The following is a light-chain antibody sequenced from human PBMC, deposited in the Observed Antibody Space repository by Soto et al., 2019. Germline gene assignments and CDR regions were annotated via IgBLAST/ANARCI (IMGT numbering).Light chain of an antibody. CDR1: SSDVGGYNY. Sequence: QSALTQPASVSGSPGQSITISCTGTSSDVGGYNYVSWYQQHPGKAPKLMIYEVSNRPSGVSNRFSGSKSGYTASLTISGLQSEDEADYYCSSYTSGSTWVFGGGTKVTVL. J-gene: IGLJ3*02. CDR2: EVS. V-gene: IGLV2-14*01. CDR3: SSYTSGSTWV.